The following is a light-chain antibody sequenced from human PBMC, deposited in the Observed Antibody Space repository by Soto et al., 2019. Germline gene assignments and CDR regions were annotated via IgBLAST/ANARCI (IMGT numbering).Light chain of an antibody. CDR1: SSDVGAYNV. CDR2: YVS. V-gene: IGLV2-11*01. Sequence: QSALTQPRSVSGSPGQSVTISCTGTSSDVGAYNVVSWYQQRPGEAPKLIIYYVSQRPSGVPVRFSASKSGNTASLTISGLQADDEADYYCCSRGASFNWVFGGGTQLTVL. CDR3: CSRGASFNWV. J-gene: IGLJ3*02.